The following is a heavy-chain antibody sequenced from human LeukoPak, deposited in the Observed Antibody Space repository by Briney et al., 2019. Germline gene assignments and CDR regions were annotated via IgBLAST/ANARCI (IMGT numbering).Heavy chain of an antibody. Sequence: GGSLRLSCEASGFTFSSYWMTWVCQAPGKGLEWVANIVQDGGEKHYVDSVKGRFTISRDNAKNSLYLQMNSLRDEDTAVYYCARHRIHSLDYWGQGTLVTVSS. CDR2: IVQDGGEK. V-gene: IGHV3-7*01. J-gene: IGHJ4*02. CDR3: ARHRIHSLDY. CDR1: GFTFSSYW.